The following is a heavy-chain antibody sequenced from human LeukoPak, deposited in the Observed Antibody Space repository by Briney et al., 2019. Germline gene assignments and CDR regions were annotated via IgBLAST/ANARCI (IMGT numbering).Heavy chain of an antibody. D-gene: IGHD2-2*01. J-gene: IGHJ5*02. CDR1: GYSISSNYY. CDR3: ARGIYCSSTSCDAFDP. V-gene: IGHV4-38-2*02. CDR2: IYHSGRTY. Sequence: SDPLSLTCSVSGYSISSNYYWGWIRQSPGKGLEWIGSIYHSGRTYYYNPSFMSQVTISVATSKNQFSLKLTSVTAAETAVYYCARGIYCSSTSCDAFDPWGQGTLVSVSS.